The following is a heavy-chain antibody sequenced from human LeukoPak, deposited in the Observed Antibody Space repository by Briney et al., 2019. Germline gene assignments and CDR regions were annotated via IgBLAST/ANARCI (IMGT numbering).Heavy chain of an antibody. CDR3: ARGWGGDY. CDR2: INHSGST. D-gene: IGHD3-16*01. V-gene: IGHV4-34*01. CDR1: GGSFSGYY. Sequence: SETLSLTCAVYGGSFSGYYWSWIRQPPGKGLEWIGEINHSGSTNYNPSLKSRVTISVDTSKNQFSLKLSSVTAADTAVYYCARGWGGDYWGQGTLVAVSS. J-gene: IGHJ4*02.